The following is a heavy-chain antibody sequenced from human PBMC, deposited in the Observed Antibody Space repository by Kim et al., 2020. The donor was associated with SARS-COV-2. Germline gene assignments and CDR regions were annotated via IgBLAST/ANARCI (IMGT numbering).Heavy chain of an antibody. Sequence: GGSLRLSCAASGFTFSNAWMSWVRQAPGKGLEWVGRIKSKTDGGKTDYAAPVKGRFTISRDDSKNTLYLQMNSLKTEDTAVYYCTTEVIRFLDTYYFDY. CDR2: IKSKTDGGKT. J-gene: IGHJ4*01. V-gene: IGHV3-15*01. CDR3: TTEVIRFLDTYYFDY. CDR1: GFTFSNAW. D-gene: IGHD3-3*01.